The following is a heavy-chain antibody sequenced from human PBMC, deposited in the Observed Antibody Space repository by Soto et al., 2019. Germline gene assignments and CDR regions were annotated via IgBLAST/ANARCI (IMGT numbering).Heavy chain of an antibody. D-gene: IGHD3-22*01. J-gene: IGHJ5*02. V-gene: IGHV1-18*01. CDR2: ISAYKGNT. CDR3: ARAPFHDSSGYYYQSWFDP. CDR1: GYTFTNYG. Sequence: QVQLVQSGAEVKKPGASVKVSCKASGYTFTNYGISWVRQAPGQGLEWMGWISAYKGNTNYAQKLQGRVTMTTDTSTSTAYMELRSLRFDDTAVYYCARAPFHDSSGYYYQSWFDPWGQGTLVTVSS.